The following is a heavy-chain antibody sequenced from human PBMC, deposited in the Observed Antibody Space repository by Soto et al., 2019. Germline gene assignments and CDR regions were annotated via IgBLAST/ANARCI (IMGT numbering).Heavy chain of an antibody. J-gene: IGHJ6*02. CDR1: GGSISSYY. CDR3: ARNRQYYDFWSGYGYYGMDV. D-gene: IGHD3-3*01. V-gene: IGHV4-59*01. CDR2: IYYSGST. Sequence: PSETLSLTCTVSGGSISSYYWSWIRQPPGKGLEWIGYIYYSGSTNYNPSLKSRVTISVDTSKNQFSLKLSSVTAADTAVYYCARNRQYYDFWSGYGYYGMDVRGQGTTVTVSS.